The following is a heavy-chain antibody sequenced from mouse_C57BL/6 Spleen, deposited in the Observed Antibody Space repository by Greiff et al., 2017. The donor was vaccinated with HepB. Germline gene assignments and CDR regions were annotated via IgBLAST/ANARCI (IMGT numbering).Heavy chain of an antibody. D-gene: IGHD2-4*01. CDR1: GYTFTSYG. CDR2: IYPRSGNT. CDR3: ARSGLRRGYYAMDY. V-gene: IGHV1-81*01. Sequence: QVQLKESGAELARPGASVKLSCKASGYTFTSYGISWVKQRTGQGLEWIGEIYPRSGNTYYNEKFKGKATLTADKSSSTAYMELRSLTSEDSAVYFCARSGLRRGYYAMDYWGQGTSVTVSS. J-gene: IGHJ4*01.